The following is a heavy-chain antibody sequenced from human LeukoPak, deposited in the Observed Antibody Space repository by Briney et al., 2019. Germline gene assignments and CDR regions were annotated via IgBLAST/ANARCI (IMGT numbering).Heavy chain of an antibody. V-gene: IGHV1-2*02. CDR2: INPNDGDT. J-gene: IGHJ4*02. D-gene: IGHD2-2*01. CDR3: ARANFLYCSSTTCLFDY. Sequence: GASVKVSCKASGYTFTDCYMHGVRQAPGQGVEWMGWINPNDGDTNYAQKFQGRVTMTRDTSISTAHMEVSRLRSDDTAVYYCARANFLYCSSTTCLFDYWGQGTLVTVSS. CDR1: GYTFTDCY.